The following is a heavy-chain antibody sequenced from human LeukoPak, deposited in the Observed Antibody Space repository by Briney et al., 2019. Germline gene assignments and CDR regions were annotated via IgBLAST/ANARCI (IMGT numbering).Heavy chain of an antibody. CDR3: ATYDVMNGCLDY. J-gene: IGHJ4*02. CDR1: GLTFSNFA. V-gene: IGHV3-23*01. D-gene: IGHD3/OR15-3a*01. CDR2: ISGGAEST. Sequence: GGSLRLSCAVSGLTFSNFAMAWVRQAPGKGLDWVAGISGGAESTYYGDSAKGRFTISRDNSKNTVDLEMNSLRAEGTAVYFCATYDVMNGCLDYWGQGAQVTVSS.